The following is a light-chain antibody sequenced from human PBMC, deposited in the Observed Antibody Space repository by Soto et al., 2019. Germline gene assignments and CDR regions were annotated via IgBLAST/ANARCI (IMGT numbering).Light chain of an antibody. CDR3: QQYGNSPT. CDR1: QSVSSSY. CDR2: GAS. J-gene: IGKJ3*01. V-gene: IGKV3-20*01. Sequence: EIVLTQSPGTLSLSPGERATLSCRASQSVSSSYLAWYQQKPGQAPRLLIYGASSRATGIPDRFSGSGSGTDFTLTISRLEPEGFAVYYCQQYGNSPTFGAGTKVDIK.